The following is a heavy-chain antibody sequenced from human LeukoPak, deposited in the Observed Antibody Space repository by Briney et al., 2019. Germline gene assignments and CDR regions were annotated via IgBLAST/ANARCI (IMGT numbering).Heavy chain of an antibody. CDR3: ARERNLAAAGYLFDS. CDR1: GGSISGYY. Sequence: PSETLSLTRTVSGGSISGYYWTWIRQPAGKGLEWTGRIYTSGTTNYNPSLKSRVSLSVDTSKNQFSLNLNSVTAADTAMYFCARERNLAAAGYLFDSWGQGTLVTVSS. J-gene: IGHJ4*02. V-gene: IGHV4-4*07. D-gene: IGHD6-13*01. CDR2: IYTSGTT.